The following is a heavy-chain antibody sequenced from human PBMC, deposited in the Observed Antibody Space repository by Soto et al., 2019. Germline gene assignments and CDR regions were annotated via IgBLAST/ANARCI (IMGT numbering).Heavy chain of an antibody. J-gene: IGHJ3*02. D-gene: IGHD2-2*01. V-gene: IGHV1-18*04. Sequence: GASVKVSCKASGYTFTSYGISWVRQAPGQGLEWMGWISAYSGNTNYAQKLQGRVTMTTDTSTSTAYMELRSLRSDDTAVYYCARSYIVVVPAAVGGDDAFDIWGQGTMVTVSS. CDR2: ISAYSGNT. CDR3: ARSYIVVVPAAVGGDDAFDI. CDR1: GYTFTSYG.